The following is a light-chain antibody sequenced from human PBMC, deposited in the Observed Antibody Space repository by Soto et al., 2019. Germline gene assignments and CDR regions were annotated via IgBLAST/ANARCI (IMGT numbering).Light chain of an antibody. CDR1: QSIRNY. CDR2: AAS. J-gene: IGKJ1*01. CDR3: QQSYSTLLT. Sequence: DIQMTQSPSSLSASVGDRVTITCRASQSIRNYLAWYQQRPGKVPKLLIYAASTLQSGVPSRFSGSGSGTDFILSISSLQPEDFATYYCQQSYSTLLTFGQGTKVDIK. V-gene: IGKV1-27*01.